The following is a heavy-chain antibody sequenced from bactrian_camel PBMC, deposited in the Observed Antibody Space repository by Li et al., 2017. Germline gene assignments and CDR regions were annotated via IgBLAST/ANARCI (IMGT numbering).Heavy chain of an antibody. CDR1: EFTFVDSD. CDR3: AADDPYPSGRCGRPGRVAPADEFDY. J-gene: IGHJ4*01. CDR2: IKSDGST. Sequence: VQLVESGGGSVEVGGSLKLSCTASEFTFVDSDVGWYRQVPDTACEWVSTIKSDGSTLYADPVKGRFTISKDYTGKILYLQMNNLQSVDTAKYYCAADDPYPSGRCGRPGRVAPADEFDYWGQGTQVTVS. V-gene: IGHV3S55*01. D-gene: IGHD3*01.